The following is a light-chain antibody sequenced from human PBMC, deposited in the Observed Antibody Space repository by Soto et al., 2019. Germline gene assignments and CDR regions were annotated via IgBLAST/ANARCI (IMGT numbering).Light chain of an antibody. J-gene: IGKJ2*01. V-gene: IGKV1-33*01. CDR3: QQYHNLPRT. Sequence: DIPMTQSPSSLSESVGDRVTIICQASHDISNSLNWFQQKPGNAPKLLIFDASNLETGVPARFTGGVSTTDFTFTISRLQPEDLATYYCQQYHNLPRTFGQGTKLEIK. CDR2: DAS. CDR1: HDISNS.